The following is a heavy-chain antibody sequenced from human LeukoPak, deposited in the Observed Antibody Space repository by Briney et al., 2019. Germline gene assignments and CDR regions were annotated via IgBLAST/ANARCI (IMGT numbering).Heavy chain of an antibody. V-gene: IGHV1-2*02. CDR1: GYTFTGYY. Sequence: ASVKVSCKASGYTFTGYYMHWVRQAPGQGLEWMGWINPNSGGTNYAQKFQGRVTMTRDTSISTAYMELSRLRSDDTAVYYCARVARFLEWSIDYRGQGTLVTVSS. CDR3: ARVARFLEWSIDY. D-gene: IGHD3-3*01. CDR2: INPNSGGT. J-gene: IGHJ4*02.